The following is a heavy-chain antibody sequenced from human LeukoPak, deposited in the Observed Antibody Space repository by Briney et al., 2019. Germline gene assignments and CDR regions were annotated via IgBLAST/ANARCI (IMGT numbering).Heavy chain of an antibody. V-gene: IGHV4-61*02. CDR3: AREIVGAPYYYYMDV. Sequence: SETLSLTCTVSGGSISSGSYYWSWIRQPAGKGLEWIGRIYTSGSTNYNPSLKSRVTISVDTSKNQFSLKLSSVTAADTAVYYCAREIVGAPYYYYMDVCGKGTTVTVSS. CDR2: IYTSGST. D-gene: IGHD1-26*01. J-gene: IGHJ6*03. CDR1: GGSISSGSYY.